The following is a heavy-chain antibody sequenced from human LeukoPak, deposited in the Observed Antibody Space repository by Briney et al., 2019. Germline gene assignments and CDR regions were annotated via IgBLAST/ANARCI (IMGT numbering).Heavy chain of an antibody. D-gene: IGHD3-10*01. J-gene: IGHJ3*02. Sequence: GASVKVSCKASGYTFTSYGISWVRQAPGQGLEWMGWISAYNGNTNYAQKLQGRVTMTTDTFTSTAYMELRSLRSDDTAVYYCARDYYGSGSQYDAFDIWGQGTMVTVSS. CDR3: ARDYYGSGSQYDAFDI. V-gene: IGHV1-18*01. CDR2: ISAYNGNT. CDR1: GYTFTSYG.